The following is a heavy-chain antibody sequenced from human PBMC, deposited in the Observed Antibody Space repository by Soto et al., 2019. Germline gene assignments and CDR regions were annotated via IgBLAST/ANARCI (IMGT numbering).Heavy chain of an antibody. V-gene: IGHV3-7*01. D-gene: IGHD3-16*01. CDR3: SIDNSTFRGSVY. CDR1: GFTFNSYW. CDR2: IKQDGSGK. Sequence: GGSLRLSCAASGFTFNSYWMSWVRQAPGKGLEWVANIKQDGSGKYYVDSVKGRFTISRDNAKSSLYLQMNSLRAEDTAVYYCSIDNSTFRGSVYWGPGAPVTVSS. J-gene: IGHJ4*02.